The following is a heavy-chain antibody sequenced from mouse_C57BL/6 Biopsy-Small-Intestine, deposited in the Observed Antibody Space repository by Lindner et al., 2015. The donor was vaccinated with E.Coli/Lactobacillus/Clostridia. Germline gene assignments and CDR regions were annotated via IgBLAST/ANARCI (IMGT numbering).Heavy chain of an antibody. J-gene: IGHJ2*01. D-gene: IGHD2-2*01. V-gene: IGHV1-22*01. CDR3: TMNGYDADY. CDR2: INPNNGGT. Sequence: VQLQESGPELVKPGASVKMSCRASGYTFTDYNMHWVKQSHGKSLEWIGYINPNNGGTTYNQKFKGKATLTVNKSSSTASMGIRSLTSEDSAVYYCTMNGYDADYWGQGTTLTVSS. CDR1: GYTFTDYN.